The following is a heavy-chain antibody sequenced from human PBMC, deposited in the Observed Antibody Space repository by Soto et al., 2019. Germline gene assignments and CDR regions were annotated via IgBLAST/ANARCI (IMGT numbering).Heavy chain of an antibody. CDR2: ISWNSGSI. V-gene: IGHV3-9*01. D-gene: IGHD1-1*01. Sequence: GGSLRLSCAASGFTFDDYAIHWVRQAPGKGLEWVSGISWNSGSIGYADSVKGRFTISRDNAKNSLYLQMNSLRAEDTALYYCAKDMGGPHHLRNRWDYYYYYGMVVCGLGTTVTVSS. CDR1: GFTFDDYA. CDR3: AKDMGGPHHLRNRWDYYYYYGMVV. J-gene: IGHJ6*02.